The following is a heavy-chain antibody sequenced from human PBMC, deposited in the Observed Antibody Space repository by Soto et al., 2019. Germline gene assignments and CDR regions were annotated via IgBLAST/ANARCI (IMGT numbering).Heavy chain of an antibody. V-gene: IGHV3-30*18. CDR3: AKGSWYFDY. J-gene: IGHJ4*02. D-gene: IGHD2-15*01. CDR2: ISYDGSNK. Sequence: GGSLRLSCAASGFTFSSYGMHWVRQAPGEGLEWVAVISYDGSNKYYADSVKGRFTISRDNSKNTLYLQMNSLRAEDTAVYYCAKGSWYFDYWGQGTLVTVSS. CDR1: GFTFSSYG.